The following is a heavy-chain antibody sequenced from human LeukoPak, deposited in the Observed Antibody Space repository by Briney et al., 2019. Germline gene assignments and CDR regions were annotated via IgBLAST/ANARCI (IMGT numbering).Heavy chain of an antibody. CDR3: ASFLWFGEGNYCYYGMDV. CDR2: ISSSGSTI. CDR1: GFTFSSYE. D-gene: IGHD3-10*01. J-gene: IGHJ6*02. V-gene: IGHV3-48*03. Sequence: GGSLRLSCAASGFTFSSYEMNWVRQAPGKGLEWVSYISSSGSTIYYADSVKGRFTISRDNAKNSLYLQMNSLRAEDTAVYYCASFLWFGEGNYCYYGMDVWGQGTTVTVSS.